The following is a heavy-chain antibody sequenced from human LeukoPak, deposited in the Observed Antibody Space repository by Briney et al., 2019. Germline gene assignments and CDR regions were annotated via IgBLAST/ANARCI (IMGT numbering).Heavy chain of an antibody. Sequence: PGGSLRLSCAASGFTFSNYGMSWVRQAPGKGLEWVSTISAGGVTYYANSVGGRFTISRGISKNTLYLQMNSLRAEDTAVYYCAKTFNWNYFDYWGQGTLVTVSS. V-gene: IGHV3-23*01. J-gene: IGHJ4*02. CDR3: AKTFNWNYFDY. CDR2: ISAGGVT. CDR1: GFTFSNYG. D-gene: IGHD1-1*01.